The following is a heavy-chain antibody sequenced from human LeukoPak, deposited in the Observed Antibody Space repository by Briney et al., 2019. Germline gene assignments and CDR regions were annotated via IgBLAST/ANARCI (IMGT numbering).Heavy chain of an antibody. CDR3: ARAEVPGPSYSRKSYYYMDV. V-gene: IGHV3-7*01. D-gene: IGHD6-13*01. J-gene: IGHJ6*03. CDR2: IKQDGSEK. Sequence: GGSLRLSCAASGFTFSSYWMSWVRQAPGKGLEWVANIKQDGSEKYYVDSVKGRFTISRDNAKNSLYLQMNSLRAEDTAVYYCARAEVPGPSYSRKSYYYMDVWGKGTTVTVSS. CDR1: GFTFSSYW.